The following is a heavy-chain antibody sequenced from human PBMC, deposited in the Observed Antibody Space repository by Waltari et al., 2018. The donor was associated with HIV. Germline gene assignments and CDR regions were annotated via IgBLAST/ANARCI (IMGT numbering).Heavy chain of an antibody. V-gene: IGHV1-46*03. J-gene: IGHJ3*02. CDR2: VNPGSGNT. Sequence: QVQLVQSGAEVKKPGTSVQVSCKASGYTFIDNYIHWVRQAPGQGLEWMGVVNPGSGNTNYAQKFQGRLTMTRDTSTSTVYMELSSLRSEDTAIYYCARQWWSEGAFDIWGQGTTVTVSS. D-gene: IGHD2-15*01. CDR1: GYTFIDNY. CDR3: ARQWWSEGAFDI.